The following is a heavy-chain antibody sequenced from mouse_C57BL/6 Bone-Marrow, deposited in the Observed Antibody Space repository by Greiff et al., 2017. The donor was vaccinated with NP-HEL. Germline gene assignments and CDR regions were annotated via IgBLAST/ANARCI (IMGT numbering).Heavy chain of an antibody. Sequence: VQLQQSGPGLVAPSQSLSITCTVSGFSLTSYAISWVRQPPGKGLEWLGVIWTGGGTNYNSALKSRLSISKDNSKRQVFLKMNSLQTEDTARYYCARNYGYDDWFAYWGQGTLVTVSA. J-gene: IGHJ3*01. CDR3: ARNYGYDDWFAY. CDR2: IWTGGGT. CDR1: GFSLTSYA. V-gene: IGHV2-9-1*01. D-gene: IGHD2-2*01.